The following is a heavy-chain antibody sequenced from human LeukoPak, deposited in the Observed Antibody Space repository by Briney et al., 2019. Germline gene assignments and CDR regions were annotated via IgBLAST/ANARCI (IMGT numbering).Heavy chain of an antibody. J-gene: IGHJ4*02. CDR3: ATGLGLYVDY. Sequence: GRSLRLSSAASGIGFYNYWMHWVRQAPGKGLEWLSRVTSDGSDTVYADSVKGRFTISRDNARTTVYLQMSSLRLDDTATYDCATGLGLYVDYGGQGSLVTVSS. CDR2: VTSDGSDT. CDR1: GIGFYNYW. V-gene: IGHV3-74*01. D-gene: IGHD2-8*02.